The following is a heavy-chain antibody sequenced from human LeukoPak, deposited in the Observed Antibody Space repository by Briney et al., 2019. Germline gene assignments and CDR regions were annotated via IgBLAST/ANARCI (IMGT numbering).Heavy chain of an antibody. D-gene: IGHD6-19*01. V-gene: IGHV3-30*04. CDR2: IAYDGSNK. Sequence: PGRSLRLSCAASGFTFSNYAMNWVRQAPGKGLEWVAVIAYDGSNKYYADSVKGRFTFSRDNPKNTLYLQMNSLRVEDTAQYYCARDHYSSGWDHFDYWGQRTLVTVSP. CDR3: ARDHYSSGWDHFDY. CDR1: GFTFSNYA. J-gene: IGHJ4*02.